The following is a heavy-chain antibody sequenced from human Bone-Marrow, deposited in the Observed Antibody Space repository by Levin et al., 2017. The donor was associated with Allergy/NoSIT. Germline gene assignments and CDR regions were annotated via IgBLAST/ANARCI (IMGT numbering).Heavy chain of an antibody. J-gene: IGHJ2*01. D-gene: IGHD4-17*01. Sequence: GESLKISCAASRFTFSNYAMHWVRQAPGKGLEWVAVISYDGSNKYYADSVKGRFTISRDNSKNTLYLQMNFLRLEDTAVYYCARAVTTDRSSFDLWGRGTLVTVSS. CDR3: ARAVTTDRSSFDL. CDR1: RFTFSNYA. V-gene: IGHV3-30-3*01. CDR2: ISYDGSNK.